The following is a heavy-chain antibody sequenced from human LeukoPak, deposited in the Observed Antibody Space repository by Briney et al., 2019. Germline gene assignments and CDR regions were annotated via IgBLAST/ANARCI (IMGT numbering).Heavy chain of an antibody. CDR3: ASTTVTTDYYYGMDV. CDR2: IYTSGST. D-gene: IGHD4-17*01. CDR1: DGSISSGSYD. V-gene: IGHV4-61*02. J-gene: IGHJ6*02. Sequence: PSETLSLTCTVSDGSISSGSYDWSWIRQPAGKGLEWIGRIYTSGSTNYNPSLKSRVTISVDTSKNQFSLKLSSVTAADTAVYYCASTTVTTDYYYGMDVWGQGTTVTVSS.